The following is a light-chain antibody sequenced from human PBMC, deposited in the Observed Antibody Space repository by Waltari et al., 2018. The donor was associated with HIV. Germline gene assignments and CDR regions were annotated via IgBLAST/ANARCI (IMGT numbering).Light chain of an antibody. CDR2: DVS. CDR1: RSDIGDYNF. V-gene: IGLV2-14*03. Sequence: QSALTQPASVSGSPGQSITISCTGTRSDIGDYNFVAWYQQQPDSAPKLIIYDVSDRPSGVSIRFSGSKSGNTASLTISGLQAEDEADYYCSSFSLTSTLVFGTGTKVTVL. CDR3: SSFSLTSTLV. J-gene: IGLJ1*01.